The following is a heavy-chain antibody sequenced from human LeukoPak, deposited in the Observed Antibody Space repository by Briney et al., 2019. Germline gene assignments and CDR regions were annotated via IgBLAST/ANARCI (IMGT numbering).Heavy chain of an antibody. CDR3: ARVNAHYDILTGYWMGWFDP. CDR2: IYYSGST. Sequence: SETLSLTCTVSGGSISSYYWSWIRQPPGKGLEWIGYIYYSGSTNYNPSLKSRVTISVDTSKNQFSLKLSSVTAADTAVYYCARVNAHYDILTGYWMGWFDPWGQGTLVTVSS. V-gene: IGHV4-59*01. J-gene: IGHJ5*02. CDR1: GGSISSYY. D-gene: IGHD3-9*01.